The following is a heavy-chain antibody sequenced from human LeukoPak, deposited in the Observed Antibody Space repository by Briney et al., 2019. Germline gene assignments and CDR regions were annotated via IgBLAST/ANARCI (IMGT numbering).Heavy chain of an antibody. V-gene: IGHV1-18*01. D-gene: IGHD6-19*01. CDR2: ISAYNSNT. CDR3: ARAPMAVAGTGWFVT. Sequence: GASVKVSCKASGFTFTSYGISWVRQAPGQGLEWMGWISAYNSNTYYAQKLQGRFTMTTDTSTSTAYMELRSLRSDDTAVYYCARAPMAVAGTGWFVTWGQGTLVTVSS. CDR1: GFTFTSYG. J-gene: IGHJ5*02.